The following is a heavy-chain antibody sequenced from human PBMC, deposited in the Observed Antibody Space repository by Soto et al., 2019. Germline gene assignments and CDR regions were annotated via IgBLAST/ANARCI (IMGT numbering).Heavy chain of an antibody. D-gene: IGHD6-6*01. CDR1: GYTFTSYY. Sequence: QVQLVQSGAEVKKPGASVKVSCKASGYTFTSYYMHWVRQAPGQGLEWMGIINPSGGSTSYAQKFQGRVTMTRDTSTSTVYMELSSLRSEDTAVYYCARDRRGAIAARPWNYYYGMDVWGQGTTVTVSS. CDR3: ARDRRGAIAARPWNYYYGMDV. CDR2: INPSGGST. J-gene: IGHJ6*02. V-gene: IGHV1-46*01.